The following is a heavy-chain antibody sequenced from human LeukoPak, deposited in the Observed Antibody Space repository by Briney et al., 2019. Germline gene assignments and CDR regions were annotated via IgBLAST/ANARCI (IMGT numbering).Heavy chain of an antibody. CDR3: ASSRAGYLFDY. D-gene: IGHD5-24*01. CDR2: IYYSGST. CDR1: AGSISSGGYY. V-gene: IGHV4-31*03. J-gene: IGHJ4*02. Sequence: SQTLSLTCTVSAGSISSGGYYWSWIRQHPGKGLEWIGYIYYSGSTYYNPYLKSRLSISADASQNQFSLKLSSVTAADTAVYYCASSRAGYLFDYWGRGTLVTVSS.